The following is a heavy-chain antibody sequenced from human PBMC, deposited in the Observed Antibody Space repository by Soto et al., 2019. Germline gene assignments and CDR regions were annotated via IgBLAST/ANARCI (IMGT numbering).Heavy chain of an antibody. Sequence: PGGSLRLSCAASGFTFSSYGMHWVRQAPGKGLEWVAVIWYDGSNKYYADSVKGRFTISRDNSKNTLYLQMNSLRAEDTAVYYCARDSQLKGGGCCYYYYMDVWGKGTTVTVSS. CDR1: GFTFSSYG. V-gene: IGHV3-33*01. D-gene: IGHD6-13*01. CDR3: ARDSQLKGGGCCYYYYMDV. CDR2: IWYDGSNK. J-gene: IGHJ6*03.